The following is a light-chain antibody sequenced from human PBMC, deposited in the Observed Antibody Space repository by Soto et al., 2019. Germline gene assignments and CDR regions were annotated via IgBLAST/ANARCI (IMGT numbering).Light chain of an antibody. CDR3: SSYTSRSLVV. CDR1: SSDVGGYNY. V-gene: IGLV2-14*03. J-gene: IGLJ2*01. CDR2: DVS. Sequence: QSVLTQPASVSGSPGQSITISCTGTSSDVGGYNYVSWYQHHPGKAPKLMIYDVSNRPSGVSNRFSGSKSGNTASLTISGLQAEDEADYYCSSYTSRSLVVFGGGTKLTVL.